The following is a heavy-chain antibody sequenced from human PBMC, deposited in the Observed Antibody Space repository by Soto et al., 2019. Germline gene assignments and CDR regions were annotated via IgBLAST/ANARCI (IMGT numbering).Heavy chain of an antibody. J-gene: IGHJ2*01. CDR1: GVTVSSYH. V-gene: IGHV3-66*01. Sequence: GESLRLSCTASGVTVSSYHMSWVRQAPGKGLEWVSVLYSAGSADFADSVKGRFTISRDNSKNTLYLQMSSLRAEDTAVYYCAKESVGPDWFFAFWGRGTFVTVSS. CDR2: LYSAGSA. CDR3: AKESVGPDWFFAF.